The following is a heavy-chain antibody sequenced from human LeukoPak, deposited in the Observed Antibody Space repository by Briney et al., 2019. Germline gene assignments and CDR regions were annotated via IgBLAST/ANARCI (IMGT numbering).Heavy chain of an antibody. D-gene: IGHD6-19*01. Sequence: GGSLRLSCAASGFTLSSYAMSWVRQAPGKGLDWVSAISGSGGSTYYADSVKGRFTIYRDKSRNTLYEQMNSLRAEDTAVYYCAKGLSCPWLVVFDYWGQGTLVTVSS. V-gene: IGHV3-23*01. CDR2: ISGSGGST. CDR1: GFTLSSYA. CDR3: AKGLSCPWLVVFDY. J-gene: IGHJ4*02.